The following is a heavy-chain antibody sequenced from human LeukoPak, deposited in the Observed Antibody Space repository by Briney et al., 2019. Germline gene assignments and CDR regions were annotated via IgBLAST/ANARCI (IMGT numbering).Heavy chain of an antibody. Sequence: GGSLRLSCAASGFTFSSYGMHWVRQAPGKGLEWVAVIWYDGSNKYYADSVKGRFTISRDNSKNTLYLQMNSLRAEDTAVYYCPIAAAHTGGFDYWGQGTLVTVSS. J-gene: IGHJ4*02. CDR2: IWYDGSNK. CDR3: PIAAAHTGGFDY. D-gene: IGHD6-13*01. CDR1: GFTFSSYG. V-gene: IGHV3-33*01.